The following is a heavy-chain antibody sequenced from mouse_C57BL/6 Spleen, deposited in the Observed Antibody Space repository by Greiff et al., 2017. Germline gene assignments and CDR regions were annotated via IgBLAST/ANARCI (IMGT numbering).Heavy chain of an antibody. CDR2: INPNNGGT. V-gene: IGHV1-26*01. Sequence: EVQLQQSGPELVKPGASVKISCKASGYTFTDYYMNWVKQSHGKSLEWIGDINPNNGGTSYNQKFKGKATLTVDKSSSTAYMELRSLTAEDSAVYYCASLVRLPYWGQGTLVTVSA. CDR3: ASLVRLPY. CDR1: GYTFTDYY. J-gene: IGHJ3*01.